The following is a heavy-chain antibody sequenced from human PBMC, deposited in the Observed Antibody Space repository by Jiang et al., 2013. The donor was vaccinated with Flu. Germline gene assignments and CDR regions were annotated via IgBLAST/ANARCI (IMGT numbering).Heavy chain of an antibody. V-gene: IGHV3-23*01. J-gene: IGHJ4*02. CDR3: AKDPGVVRGVIIREVY. CDR2: ISGSGGST. D-gene: IGHD3-10*01. Sequence: LEWVSAISGSGGSTYYADSVKGRFTISRDNSKNTLYLQMNSLRAEDTAVYYCAKDPGVVRGVIIREVYWGQGTLVTVSS.